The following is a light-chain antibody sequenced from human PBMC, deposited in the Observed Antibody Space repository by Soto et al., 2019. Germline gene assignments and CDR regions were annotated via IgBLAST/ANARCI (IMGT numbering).Light chain of an antibody. CDR3: QQRSSWRPLT. CDR2: DAS. J-gene: IGKJ4*01. CDR1: QSVSSY. Sequence: EIVLTQSPATLSLSPGERATLSCRASQSVSSYLAWYQQKPGQAPRLLIYDASNSATGIPARFSGSRSGTAFILTISSIEPEDYAVYYCQQRSSWRPLTFGGGTKVAIK. V-gene: IGKV3-11*01.